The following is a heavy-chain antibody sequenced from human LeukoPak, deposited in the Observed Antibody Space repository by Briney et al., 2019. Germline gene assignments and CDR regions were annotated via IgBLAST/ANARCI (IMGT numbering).Heavy chain of an antibody. Sequence: PGGSLRLSCLTSGFTFSTNAMSWVRQAPGKGLEWLSGISGSGASTYYADSVTGRFTISRDNSRNTLYLQMNCLRGDDTAVYYCAKDVGKWESLHFFDYWGQGTLVTVSS. V-gene: IGHV3-23*01. CDR1: GFTFSTNA. J-gene: IGHJ4*02. CDR3: AKDVGKWESLHFFDY. CDR2: ISGSGAST. D-gene: IGHD1-26*01.